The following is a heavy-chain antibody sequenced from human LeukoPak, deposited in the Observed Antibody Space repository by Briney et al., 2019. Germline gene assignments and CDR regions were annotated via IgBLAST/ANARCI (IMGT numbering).Heavy chain of an antibody. CDR1: GFTFSTYS. J-gene: IGHJ5*02. Sequence: GGSLRLSCAASGFTFSTYSMHWVRQAPGKGLEWVSAISGSGGSTYYADSVKGRFTISRDNSKNTLYLQMNSLRAEDTAVYYCAKDSLGSSSKNWFDPWGQGTLVTVSS. V-gene: IGHV3-23*01. CDR2: ISGSGGST. D-gene: IGHD6-13*01. CDR3: AKDSLGSSSKNWFDP.